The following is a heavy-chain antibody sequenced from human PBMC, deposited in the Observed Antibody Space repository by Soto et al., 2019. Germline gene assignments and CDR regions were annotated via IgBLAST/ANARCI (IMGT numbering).Heavy chain of an antibody. Sequence: GGSLRLSCAASGFTFSSYSRNWVRQAPGKGLEWVSSISSSSSYIYYADSVKGRFTISRDNAKNSLYLQMNSLRAEDTAVYYCARVAAYCGGDCFGPWGQGTLVTVSS. J-gene: IGHJ5*02. D-gene: IGHD2-21*01. V-gene: IGHV3-21*01. CDR3: ARVAAYCGGDCFGP. CDR1: GFTFSSYS. CDR2: ISSSSSYI.